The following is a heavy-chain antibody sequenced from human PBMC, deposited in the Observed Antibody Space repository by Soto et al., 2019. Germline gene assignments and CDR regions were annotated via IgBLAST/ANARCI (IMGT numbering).Heavy chain of an antibody. J-gene: IGHJ5*02. CDR2: ISSSSSAI. Sequence: DVQLVESGGGLVQPGGSLTLSCAASGFTFGSYSMNWVRQAPGKGLEWVSYISSSSSAIWYADSLKGRFIISRDNAEKSLYLQMHSLRAEDTAVYFSARGWGCSSGSCYFTSWGQGTLVTVSS. CDR1: GFTFGSYS. D-gene: IGHD2-15*01. V-gene: IGHV3-48*04. CDR3: ARGWGCSSGSCYFTS.